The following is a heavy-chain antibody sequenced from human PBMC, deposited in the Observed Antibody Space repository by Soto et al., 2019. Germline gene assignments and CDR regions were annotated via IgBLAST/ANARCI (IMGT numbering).Heavy chain of an antibody. V-gene: IGHV4-59*01. Sequence: SETLSLTCTVSAGSIDNYYWSWVRQPPGRGLEWIGNIFFIGSTNYNPSLESRITISVDTSKNQFSLKLISVTAADTAVYYCARAQVLRGVTTIDYWGQGILVTVS. D-gene: IGHD3-10*01. CDR3: ARAQVLRGVTTIDY. CDR1: AGSIDNYY. CDR2: IFFIGST. J-gene: IGHJ4*02.